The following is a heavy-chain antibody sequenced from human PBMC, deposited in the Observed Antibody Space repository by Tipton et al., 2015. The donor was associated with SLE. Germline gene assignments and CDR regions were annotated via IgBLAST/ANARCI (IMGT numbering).Heavy chain of an antibody. CDR2: IYYSGST. Sequence: TLSLTCNVSGGSISSSSYYWSWIRQPPGKGLEWIGYIYYSGSTNYNPSLKSRVTISVDTSKNQFSLKLSSVTAADTAVYYCARVRNGHYDFWSGYQGGAFDIWGQGTMVTVSS. D-gene: IGHD3-3*01. V-gene: IGHV4-61*01. CDR1: GGSISSSSYY. CDR3: ARVRNGHYDFWSGYQGGAFDI. J-gene: IGHJ3*02.